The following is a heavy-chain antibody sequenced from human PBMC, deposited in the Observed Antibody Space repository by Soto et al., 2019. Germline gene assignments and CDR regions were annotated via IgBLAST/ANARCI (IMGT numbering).Heavy chain of an antibody. Sequence: PXXTLSLTCTVSRGSISSSSYYWGWIRQPXGKGLEWIGXIYYSXSTYYNPSLKXXVTISVDTSXNQFSLKLSSVTAADTAVYYCARRGSGSYSDYWGQGTLVTVYS. J-gene: IGHJ4*02. V-gene: IGHV4-39*01. CDR2: IYYSXST. CDR3: ARRGSGSYSDY. D-gene: IGHD3-10*01. CDR1: RGSISSSSYY.